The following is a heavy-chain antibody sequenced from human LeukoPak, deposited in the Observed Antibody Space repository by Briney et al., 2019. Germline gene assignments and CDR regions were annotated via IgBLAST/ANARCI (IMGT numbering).Heavy chain of an antibody. Sequence: GGTLRLSCAASGFTFSGDGMHWGRKAPRTGLERVAVISYYGSNKYYADPVKDRFTIPRDNSKNTLYLQMNSLRAEDTAVHYCAKDGGIAAAGWRLDYWGQGTLVTVSS. CDR1: GFTFSGDG. CDR2: ISYYGSNK. V-gene: IGHV3-30*18. D-gene: IGHD6-13*01. J-gene: IGHJ4*02. CDR3: AKDGGIAAAGWRLDY.